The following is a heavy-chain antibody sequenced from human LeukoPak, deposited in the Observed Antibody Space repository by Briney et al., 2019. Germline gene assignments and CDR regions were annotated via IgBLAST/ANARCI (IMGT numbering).Heavy chain of an antibody. Sequence: SETLSLTCTVSGGSFSTYYRSWIRQPPGKGLEWIGYIYYSGSTNYNPSLKSRVTISVDTSKNQFSLKLSSVTAADTAVYYCARSSGWSPYYFYMDVWVKGTTVTVSS. CDR3: ARSSGWSPYYFYMDV. V-gene: IGHV4-59*08. CDR2: IYYSGST. J-gene: IGHJ6*03. D-gene: IGHD6-19*01. CDR1: GGSFSTYY.